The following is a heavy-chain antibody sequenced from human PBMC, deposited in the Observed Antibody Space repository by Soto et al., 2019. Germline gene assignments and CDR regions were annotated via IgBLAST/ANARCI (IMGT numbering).Heavy chain of an antibody. CDR3: TRHRGYSSGYWGQDF. CDR1: GGAFGSYA. Sequence: QVQLVQSGAEVKKPGSSVKVSCKASGGAFGSYAINWVRQAPGQGLEWMGGIIPMFDTTNYAQRFQGRVTVPADESTRTVYLELTRLKSEDTAMYYCTRHRGYSSGYWGQDFWGQGTLVTVSS. J-gene: IGHJ4*02. V-gene: IGHV1-69*01. D-gene: IGHD5-12*01. CDR2: IIPMFDTT.